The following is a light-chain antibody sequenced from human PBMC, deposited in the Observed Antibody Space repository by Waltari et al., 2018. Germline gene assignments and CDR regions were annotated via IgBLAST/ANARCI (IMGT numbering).Light chain of an antibody. CDR3: LQHNSYPIT. Sequence: NIQMTPSPSAMSASVGDRVTITCRARQGINNYLAWFQQKPGKVPKHLIYAASSLQSGVPSRFSGRGSGTDFTLTVSTLQPDDFATFYCLQHNSYPITFGQGTRLEI. CDR1: QGINNY. J-gene: IGKJ5*01. V-gene: IGKV1D-17*01. CDR2: AAS.